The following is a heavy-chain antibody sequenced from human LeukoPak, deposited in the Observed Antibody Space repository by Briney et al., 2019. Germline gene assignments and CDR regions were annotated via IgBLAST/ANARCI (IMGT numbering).Heavy chain of an antibody. Sequence: ASVKVSCKASGYTFTCYYMHWVRQAPGQGLEWMGWINPNSGGTNYAQKFQGRVTMTRDTSISTAYMELSRLRSDDTAVYYCARDSQGSSWFDYWGQGTLVTVSS. CDR1: GYTFTCYY. J-gene: IGHJ4*02. V-gene: IGHV1-2*02. CDR2: INPNSGGT. CDR3: ARDSQGSSWFDY. D-gene: IGHD6-13*01.